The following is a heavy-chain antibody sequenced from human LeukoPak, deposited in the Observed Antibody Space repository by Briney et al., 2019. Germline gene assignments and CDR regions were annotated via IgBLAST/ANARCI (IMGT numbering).Heavy chain of an antibody. J-gene: IGHJ6*03. Sequence: GESLKISCKGSGYSFTSYWIGWVRQMPGKGLEWMGIIYPGDSDTRYGPSFQGQVTISADKSISTAYLQWSSLKASDTAMYYCARGFYGGYYYYYYMDVWGKGTTVTVSS. D-gene: IGHD4/OR15-4a*01. CDR3: ARGFYGGYYYYYYMDV. V-gene: IGHV5-51*01. CDR1: GYSFTSYW. CDR2: IYPGDSDT.